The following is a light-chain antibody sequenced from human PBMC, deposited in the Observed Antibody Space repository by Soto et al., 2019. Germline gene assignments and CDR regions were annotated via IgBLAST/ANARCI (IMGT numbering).Light chain of an antibody. CDR1: QSVSSSY. Sequence: EIVLTQSPGTLSLSPGERATLSCRASQSVSSSYLAWYQQKPGQAPRLLIYGASSRATGIPDRFSGSGSGTDFTRTISRLEPEEFAVYYCQQYGSSLFTFGPGTKVDLK. J-gene: IGKJ3*01. V-gene: IGKV3-20*01. CDR2: GAS. CDR3: QQYGSSLFT.